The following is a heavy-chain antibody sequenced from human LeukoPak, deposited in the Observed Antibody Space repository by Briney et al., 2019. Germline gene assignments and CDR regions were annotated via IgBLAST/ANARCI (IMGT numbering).Heavy chain of an antibody. J-gene: IGHJ5*02. V-gene: IGHV5-51*01. CDR3: ARRDNDFWSGYNNWFDP. CDR2: IYPGDSDT. CDR1: GYSFTSYW. Sequence: GESLKISCKGSGYSFTSYWIGWVRQMPGKGLEWMGIIYPGDSDTRYSPSFQGQVTISADKSISTAYLKWSSLKASDTAMYYCARRDNDFWSGYNNWFDPWGQGTLVTVSS. D-gene: IGHD3-3*01.